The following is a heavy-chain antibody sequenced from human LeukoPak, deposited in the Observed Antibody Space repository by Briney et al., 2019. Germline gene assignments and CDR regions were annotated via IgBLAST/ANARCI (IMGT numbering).Heavy chain of an antibody. V-gene: IGHV4-4*02. CDR2: VNLQGST. CDR1: GGSISNTNW. J-gene: IGHJ4*02. CDR3: AREVHTGSSWHVEY. D-gene: IGHD6-13*01. Sequence: SGALSLTCGVSGGSISNTNWWTWFRQPPGKGLEWIGEVNLQGSTNYNPSLKSRVAISVDKSENHISLKLTSVTAADTAAYYCAREVHTGSSWHVEYWGQGTLVTVSS.